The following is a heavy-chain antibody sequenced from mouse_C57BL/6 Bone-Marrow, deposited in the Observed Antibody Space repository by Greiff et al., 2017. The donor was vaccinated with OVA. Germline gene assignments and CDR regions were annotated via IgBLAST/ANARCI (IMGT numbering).Heavy chain of an antibody. CDR2: IYPRSGNT. CDR1: GYTFTSYG. Sequence: QVQLKQSGAELARPGASVKLSCKASGYTFTSYGISWVKQRTGQGLEWIGEIYPRSGNTYYNEKFKGKATLTADKSSSTAYMELRSLTSEDSAVYFCARGPITTVVATDWYFDVWGTGTTVTVSS. V-gene: IGHV1-81*01. D-gene: IGHD1-1*01. CDR3: ARGPITTVVATDWYFDV. J-gene: IGHJ1*03.